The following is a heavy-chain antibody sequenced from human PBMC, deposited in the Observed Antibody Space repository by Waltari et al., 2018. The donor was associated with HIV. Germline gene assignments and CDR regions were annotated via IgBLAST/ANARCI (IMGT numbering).Heavy chain of an antibody. CDR3: AKAERVVTAVLWYFED. J-gene: IGHJ2*01. CDR2: STGSADKT. CDR1: GFNVNNYA. V-gene: IGHV3-23*01. Sequence: EVQLSESGGGSIQRGKSLRLSCMTSGFNVNNYAMTWVRQATGKGLEWVAGSTGSADKTFFADFVKGRFTISRDNSRNTLFLQRNTLRSDDTAIDYCAKAERVVTAVLWYFEDWCRGTRVSVSS. D-gene: IGHD3-3*01.